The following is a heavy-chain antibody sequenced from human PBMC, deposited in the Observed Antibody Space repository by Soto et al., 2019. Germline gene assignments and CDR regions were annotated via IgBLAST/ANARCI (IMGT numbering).Heavy chain of an antibody. CDR2: ISSNGGST. V-gene: IGHV3-64D*06. D-gene: IGHD6-13*01. CDR3: VKDAPLLAAAVAWFDP. CDR1: GFTFSSYA. J-gene: IGHJ5*02. Sequence: GGSLILSCSASGFTFSSYAMHWVRQAPGKGLEYVSAISSNGGSTYYADSVKGRFTISRDNSKNTLYLQMSSLRAEDTAVYYCVKDAPLLAAAVAWFDPWGQGTLVTVSS.